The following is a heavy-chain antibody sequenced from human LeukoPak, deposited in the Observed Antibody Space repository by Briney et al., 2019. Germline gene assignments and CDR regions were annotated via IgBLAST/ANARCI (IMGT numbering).Heavy chain of an antibody. CDR2: IGYDGSNK. CDR3: AKDIGGYETMYYLDY. D-gene: IGHD5-12*01. V-gene: IGHV3-30*02. Sequence: PGGSLRLSCAASGFTFSDYGMHWVRQAPGKGLRWVAFIGYDGSNKYYPDSVKGRFTISRDNSKNTLYLQMNSLRAEDTALYYCAKDIGGYETMYYLDYWGQGTLVTVSS. J-gene: IGHJ4*02. CDR1: GFTFSDYG.